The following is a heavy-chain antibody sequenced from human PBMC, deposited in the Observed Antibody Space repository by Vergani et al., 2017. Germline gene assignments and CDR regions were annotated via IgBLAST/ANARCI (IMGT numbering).Heavy chain of an antibody. CDR3: ARVSPGDNSGWEPFDY. J-gene: IGHJ4*02. CDR1: GYTFTSYA. V-gene: IGHV1-3*01. CDR2: INAGNGNT. Sequence: QVQLVQSGAEVKKPGASVKVSCKASGYTFTSYAMHWVRQAPGQRLEWMGWINAGNGNTKYSQKFQGRVTITRDTSASTAYMELSSLRSEDTAVYYCARVSPGDNSGWEPFDYWGQGTLVTVSS. D-gene: IGHD6-19*01.